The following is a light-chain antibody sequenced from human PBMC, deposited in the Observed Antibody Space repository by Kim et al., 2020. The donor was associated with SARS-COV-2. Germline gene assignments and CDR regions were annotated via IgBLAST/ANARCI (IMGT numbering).Light chain of an antibody. V-gene: IGLV6-57*01. CDR3: QSYDSSANWV. CDR2: EDN. CDR1: SGRIASNY. J-gene: IGLJ3*02. Sequence: KTVTISCTRSSGRIASNYGQWYQQRPGSSPTTVIYEDNQRPSGVPDRFSGSIDRSSNSASLTISGLKTEDEADYYCQSYDSSANWVFGGGTKVTVL.